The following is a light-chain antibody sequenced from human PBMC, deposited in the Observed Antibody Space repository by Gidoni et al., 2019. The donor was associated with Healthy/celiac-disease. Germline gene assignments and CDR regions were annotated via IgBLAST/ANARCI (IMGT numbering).Light chain of an antibody. CDR2: DAS. CDR3: QQRSNWPPRFT. J-gene: IGKJ3*01. CDR1: QSVSSY. Sequence: EIMLTQSPATLYLSPGESATLACRASQSVSSYLAWYQQKPGQAPRLLIYDASNRATGIPARFSGSGSGTDFTLTISSLEPEDFAVYYCQQRSNWPPRFTFGPGTKVDIK. V-gene: IGKV3-11*01.